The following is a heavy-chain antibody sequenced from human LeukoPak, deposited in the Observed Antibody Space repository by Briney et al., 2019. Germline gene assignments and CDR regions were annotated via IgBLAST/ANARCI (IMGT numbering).Heavy chain of an antibody. CDR3: ARFERTSKLCIDY. V-gene: IGHV4-34*01. Sequence: SETLSLTCAVYGGSFSGYYWSWIRPPPGKGLEGIGEINHSGSTNYHPSLKSRVTISVDTSKNHFSLQLSSVSAAAAAVYYCARFERTSKLCIDYWGQGTLVTVSS. D-gene: IGHD1-1*01. J-gene: IGHJ4*02. CDR1: GGSFSGYY. CDR2: INHSGST.